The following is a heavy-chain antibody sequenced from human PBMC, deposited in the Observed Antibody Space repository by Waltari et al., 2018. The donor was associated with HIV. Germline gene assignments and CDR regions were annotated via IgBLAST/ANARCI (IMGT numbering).Heavy chain of an antibody. D-gene: IGHD3-10*01. CDR1: GGPISSGNYY. Sequence: QVQLQESGPGLVKSSQTLSLTCTVPGGPISSGNYYWNWIRQHPGKGLEWIGYIQHSGSTYYNPSLKSRVSISVNTSKNQFSLNLTSVTAADTAVYYCARVSDSYGTVFEYWGQGTLVSVSS. J-gene: IGHJ4*02. V-gene: IGHV4-31*03. CDR2: IQHSGST. CDR3: ARVSDSYGTVFEY.